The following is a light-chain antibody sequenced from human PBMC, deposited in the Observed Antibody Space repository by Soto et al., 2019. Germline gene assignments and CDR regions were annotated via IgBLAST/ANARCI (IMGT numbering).Light chain of an antibody. J-gene: IGKJ1*01. Sequence: QMTQSPSTLSASVGDRVTITCRASQSISSWLAWYQQKPGKAPKLLIYDASALPRGVPSRFSGSGSGTKFTLTIASLQPDDFATYYCQQYETFSGTFGPGTKVDIK. CDR3: QQYETFSGT. V-gene: IGKV1-5*01. CDR1: QSISSW. CDR2: DAS.